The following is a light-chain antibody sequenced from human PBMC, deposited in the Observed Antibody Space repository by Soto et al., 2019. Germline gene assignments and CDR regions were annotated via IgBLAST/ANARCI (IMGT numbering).Light chain of an antibody. CDR3: SSYAGSNHYV. CDR2: EVN. Sequence: QSALTQPPSASGSPGQSVTISCTGTSSDVGNYDSVSWYQHHPGKAPQAVIYEVNKRPSGVPDRFSGSKSGNTASLTVSGFQAEDEGDYYCSSYAGSNHYVFGTGTKLTV. V-gene: IGLV2-8*01. J-gene: IGLJ1*01. CDR1: SSDVGNYDS.